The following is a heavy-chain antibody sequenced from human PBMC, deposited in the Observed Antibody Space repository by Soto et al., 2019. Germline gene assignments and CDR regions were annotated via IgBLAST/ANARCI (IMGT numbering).Heavy chain of an antibody. J-gene: IGHJ4*02. V-gene: IGHV3-30*18. CDR2: VSHDGRNT. Sequence: GGSLRLSCAASGVTFSDYAMHGVRQAPGKGLEWVAVVSHDGRNTHYADSVKGRFTISRDSSKNTVSLEMTSLRAEDTAVYYCAKGGRQWLVTSDFNYWGQGALVTVS. D-gene: IGHD6-19*01. CDR3: AKGGRQWLVTSDFNY. CDR1: GVTFSDYA.